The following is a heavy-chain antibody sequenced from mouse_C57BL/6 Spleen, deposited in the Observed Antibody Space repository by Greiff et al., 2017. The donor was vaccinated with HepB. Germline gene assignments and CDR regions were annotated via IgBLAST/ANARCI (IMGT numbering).Heavy chain of an antibody. Sequence: EVQRVESGPELVKPGASVKISCKASGYSFTGYYMNWVKQSPEKSLEWIGEINPSTGGTTYNQKFKAKATLTVDKSSSTAYMQLKSLTSEDSAVYYCARWGTTVVPYYFDYWGQGTTLTVSS. CDR3: ARWGTTVVPYYFDY. CDR1: GYSFTGYY. V-gene: IGHV1-42*01. D-gene: IGHD1-1*01. CDR2: INPSTGGT. J-gene: IGHJ2*01.